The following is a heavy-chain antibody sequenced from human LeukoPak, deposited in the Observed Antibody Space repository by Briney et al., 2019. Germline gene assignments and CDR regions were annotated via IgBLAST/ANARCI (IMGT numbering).Heavy chain of an antibody. CDR1: GFSFSSYA. Sequence: GGSLRLSCAASGFSFSSYAMTWVRQAPGKGLEWVSAISGSGGNTYYADSVRGRFTISRDNSKNTLYLQMNSLRVEDTAVFYCARGGAEAGTLYLQHWGQGTLVSVSS. D-gene: IGHD6-19*01. CDR2: ISGSGGNT. J-gene: IGHJ1*01. CDR3: ARGGAEAGTLYLQH. V-gene: IGHV3-23*01.